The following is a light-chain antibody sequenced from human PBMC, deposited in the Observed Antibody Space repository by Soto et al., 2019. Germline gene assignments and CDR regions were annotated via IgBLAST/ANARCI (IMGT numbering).Light chain of an antibody. CDR1: SSDVGGYNF. CDR3: TLYTSSITYV. J-gene: IGLJ1*01. V-gene: IGLV2-14*03. Sequence: QSVLTQPASVSGSPGQSITISCTGTSSDVGGYNFVSWYQHHPGKAPKLIIYDVTNRPSGISNRFSGSKSGNTASLTISGLQAEDEADYYCTLYTSSITYVFGTGTKLTVL. CDR2: DVT.